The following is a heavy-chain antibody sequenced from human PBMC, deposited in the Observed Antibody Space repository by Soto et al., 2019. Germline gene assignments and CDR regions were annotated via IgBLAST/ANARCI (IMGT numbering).Heavy chain of an antibody. CDR3: ARRVVVAAFDI. D-gene: IGHD2-21*01. Sequence: SETLSLTCTVSGGSISSSSYYWGWIRQPPGKGLEWIGSIYYSGSTYYNTSLKSRVTISVDTSKNQFSLKLSSVTAADTAVYYCARRVVVAAFDIWGQRTMVTVSS. V-gene: IGHV4-39*01. J-gene: IGHJ3*02. CDR2: IYYSGST. CDR1: GGSISSSSYY.